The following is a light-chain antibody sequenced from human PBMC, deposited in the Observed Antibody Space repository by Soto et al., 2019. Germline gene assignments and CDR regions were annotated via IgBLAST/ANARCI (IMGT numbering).Light chain of an antibody. Sequence: DIQMTQSPSSLSASVVDRVTITCRASQDIKNYLAWYQQGAGKVPKLLIYATSTLQSGVPSRFSGSGSGTDFTLTISSLQPEDVATYYCQKYNSAPLTFGGGTKVDIK. CDR2: ATS. CDR1: QDIKNY. V-gene: IGKV1-27*01. CDR3: QKYNSAPLT. J-gene: IGKJ4*01.